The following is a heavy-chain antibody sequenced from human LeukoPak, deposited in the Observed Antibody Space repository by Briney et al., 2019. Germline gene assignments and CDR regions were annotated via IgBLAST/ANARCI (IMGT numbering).Heavy chain of an antibody. CDR3: ARGRNNIVVVPAAISTWFDP. V-gene: IGHV4-59*01. CDR2: IYHSGST. J-gene: IGHJ5*02. CDR1: GGSISSYY. D-gene: IGHD2-2*01. Sequence: SETLSLTCTVSGGSISSYYWSWIRQPPGKGLEWIGDIYHSGSTNYNPSLKSRVTISVDTSKNQFSLKLSSVTAADTAVYYCARGRNNIVVVPAAISTWFDPWGQGNLVTVSS.